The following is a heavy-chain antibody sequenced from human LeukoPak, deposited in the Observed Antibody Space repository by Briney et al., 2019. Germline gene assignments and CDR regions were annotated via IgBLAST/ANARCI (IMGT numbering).Heavy chain of an antibody. CDR3: AKPFLEWLLYGGWFDP. D-gene: IGHD3-3*02. V-gene: IGHV3-23*01. CDR2: VSGSGGST. Sequence: PGGSLRLSCAASGFTFSSYAMSWVRQAPGKGLEWVLAVSGSGGSTYYADSVKGRFTISRDNSKNTLYLQMNSLRAEDTAVYYCAKPFLEWLLYGGWFDPWGQGTLVTVSS. J-gene: IGHJ5*02. CDR1: GFTFSSYA.